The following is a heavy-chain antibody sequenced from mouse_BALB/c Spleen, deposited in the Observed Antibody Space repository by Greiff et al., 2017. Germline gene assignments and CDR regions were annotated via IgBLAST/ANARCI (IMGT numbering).Heavy chain of an antibody. Sequence: EVMLVESGAELVKPGASVKLSCTASGFNIKDTYMHWVKQRPEQGLEWIGRIDPANGNTKYDPKFQGKATITADTSSNTAYLQLSSLTSEDSAVYYCALYDYDVAYWGQGTLVTVSA. V-gene: IGHV14-3*02. CDR2: IDPANGNT. J-gene: IGHJ3*01. CDR3: ALYDYDVAY. D-gene: IGHD2-4*01. CDR1: GFNIKDTY.